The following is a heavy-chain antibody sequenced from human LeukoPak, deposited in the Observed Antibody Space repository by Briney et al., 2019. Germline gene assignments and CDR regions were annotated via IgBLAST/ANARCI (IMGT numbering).Heavy chain of an antibody. J-gene: IGHJ4*02. CDR2: ISGSGGST. D-gene: IGHD5-18*01. V-gene: IGHV3-23*01. CDR1: GFTFSSYA. Sequence: PGGSLRLSCAASGFTFSSYAMSWVRQAPGKGLGWVSAISGSGGSTYYADSVKGRFTISRDNSKNTLYLQMNSLRAEDTAVYYCAKENGYHPARGNQFDYWGQGTLVTVSS. CDR3: AKENGYHPARGNQFDY.